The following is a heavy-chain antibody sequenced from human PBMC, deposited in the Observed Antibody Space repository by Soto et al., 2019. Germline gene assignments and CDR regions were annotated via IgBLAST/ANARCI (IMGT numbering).Heavy chain of an antibody. J-gene: IGHJ6*02. D-gene: IGHD4-4*01. Sequence: SETLSLTCTVSGGSISSYYWSWIRQPPGKGLEWIGYIYYSGSTNYNPSLKSRVTISVDTSKNQFSLKLSSVTAADTAVYYCARVSVTDYYYGMDVWGQGTTVTVSS. CDR2: IYYSGST. V-gene: IGHV4-59*01. CDR1: GGSISSYY. CDR3: ARVSVTDYYYGMDV.